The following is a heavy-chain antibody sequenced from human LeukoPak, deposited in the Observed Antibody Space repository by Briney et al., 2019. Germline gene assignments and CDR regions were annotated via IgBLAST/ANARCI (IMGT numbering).Heavy chain of an antibody. J-gene: IGHJ4*02. V-gene: IGHV3-30-3*01. Sequence: GGSLRLSCAASGFTFSSYAMHWVRQAPGKGLEWVAVISYDGSNKYYADSVKGRFTISRDNSKNTLYLQVNSLRPEDTAVYYCARAIPTDYYDGSPPLDYWGQGTLVTVSS. CDR1: GFTFSSYA. CDR2: ISYDGSNK. CDR3: ARAIPTDYYDGSPPLDY. D-gene: IGHD3-22*01.